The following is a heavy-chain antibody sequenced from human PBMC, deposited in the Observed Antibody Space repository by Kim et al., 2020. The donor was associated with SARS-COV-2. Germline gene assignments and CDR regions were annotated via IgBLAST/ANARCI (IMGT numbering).Heavy chain of an antibody. J-gene: IGHJ4*02. Sequence: YEDAAKGRFTISRDRSQNTLYLKMNSLRAADTAVYLGAKGRSISCYPDFDCWGQGTLVTVSS. CDR3: AKGRSISCYPDFDC. D-gene: IGHD2-2*01. V-gene: IGHV3-23*01.